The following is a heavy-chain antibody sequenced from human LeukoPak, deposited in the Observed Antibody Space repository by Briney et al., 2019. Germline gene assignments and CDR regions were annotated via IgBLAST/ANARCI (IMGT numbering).Heavy chain of an antibody. Sequence: SETLSLTCSVSGGSISSSNYYWGWIRQPPGKGLEWIGTIYYSGTTYYNPSLESRVTISEDMSKNQFSLTLRSVTAADTAVYYCARQISDYYYYYLDVWGKGTTVTVPS. CDR2: IYYSGTT. D-gene: IGHD3-10*01. J-gene: IGHJ6*03. CDR1: GGSISSSNYY. V-gene: IGHV4-39*01. CDR3: ARQISDYYYYYLDV.